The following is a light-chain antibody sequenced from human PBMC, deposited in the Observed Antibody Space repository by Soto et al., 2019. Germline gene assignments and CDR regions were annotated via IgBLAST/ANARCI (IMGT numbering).Light chain of an antibody. CDR1: SSSIGSNT. V-gene: IGLV1-44*01. J-gene: IGLJ1*01. Sequence: QSALTQPPSASGTPGQRVTLSCSGSSSSIGSNTVNWYQQIPGTAPKLVLYSNNQRPSGVPDRFSGSKSGTSASLAISGLQSEDEADYYCAAWDDSLNGYVFGIGTKLTVL. CDR3: AAWDDSLNGYV. CDR2: SNN.